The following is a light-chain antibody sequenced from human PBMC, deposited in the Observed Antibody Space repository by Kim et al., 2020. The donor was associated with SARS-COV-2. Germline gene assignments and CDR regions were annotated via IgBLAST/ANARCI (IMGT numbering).Light chain of an antibody. CDR2: RNN. CDR3: AAWDDSLSGWV. V-gene: IGLV1-47*01. CDR1: SSNIGSNS. J-gene: IGLJ3*02. Sequence: ELTQPPSASGTPGQRVTISCSGSSSNIGSNSVYWYQQLPGTAPKLLIYRNNQRPSGVPDRFSGSKSGTSASLAISGLRSEDEADYYCAAWDDSLSGWVFGGGTQLTVL.